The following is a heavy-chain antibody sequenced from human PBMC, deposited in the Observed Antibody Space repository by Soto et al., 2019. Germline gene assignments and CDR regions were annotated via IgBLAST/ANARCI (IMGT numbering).Heavy chain of an antibody. Sequence: SETLSLTCTVSGDSISSSTYYWIWIRQPTGKGLEWVGSMSYSGNTFDNPSLKSRVTISLDTSRNQFSLKLTSVTAADRAFYYWFDPWGPGTLVTVSS. V-gene: IGHV4-39*01. J-gene: IGHJ5*02. CDR1: GDSISSSTYY. CDR2: MSYSGNT. CDR3: FDP.